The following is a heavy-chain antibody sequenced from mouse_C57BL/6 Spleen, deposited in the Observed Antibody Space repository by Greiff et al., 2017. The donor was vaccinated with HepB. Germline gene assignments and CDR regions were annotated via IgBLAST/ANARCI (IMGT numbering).Heavy chain of an antibody. Sequence: QVQLQQPGAELVRPGSSVKLSCKASGYTFTSYWMDWVKQRPGQGLEWIGNIYPSDSETHYNQKFKDKATLTVDKSSSTAYMQLSSLTSEDSAVYYCARGYDVGYYAMDYWGQGTSVTVSS. J-gene: IGHJ4*01. CDR1: GYTFTSYW. V-gene: IGHV1-61*01. D-gene: IGHD2-2*01. CDR3: ARGYDVGYYAMDY. CDR2: IYPSDSET.